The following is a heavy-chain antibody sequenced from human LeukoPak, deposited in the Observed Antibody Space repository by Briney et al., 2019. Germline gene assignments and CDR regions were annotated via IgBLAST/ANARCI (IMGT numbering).Heavy chain of an antibody. CDR2: ISGSGGST. CDR3: AKENGYYYDSSVLLGY. J-gene: IGHJ4*02. CDR1: GFTFSSYA. D-gene: IGHD3-22*01. V-gene: IGHV3-23*01. Sequence: AGGSLRLSCAASGFTFSSYAMHWVRQAPGKGLEWVSAISGSGGSTYYADSVKGRFTISRDNSKNTLYLQMNSLRAEDTAVYYCAKENGYYYDSSVLLGYWGQGTLVTVSS.